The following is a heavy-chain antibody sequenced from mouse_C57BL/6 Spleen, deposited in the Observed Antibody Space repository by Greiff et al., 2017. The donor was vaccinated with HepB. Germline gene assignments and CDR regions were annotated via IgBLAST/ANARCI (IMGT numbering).Heavy chain of an antibody. CDR3: ASDKSIWFAY. CDR2: IYPRSGNT. J-gene: IGHJ3*01. V-gene: IGHV1-81*01. D-gene: IGHD1-3*01. Sequence: VQLQQSGAELARPGASVKLSCKASGYTFTSYGISWVKQRTGQGLEWIGEIYPRSGNTYYNEKLKGKATLTADKSSSTAYMALRSLTSEDSAVYFCASDKSIWFAYWGQGTLVTVSS. CDR1: GYTFTSYG.